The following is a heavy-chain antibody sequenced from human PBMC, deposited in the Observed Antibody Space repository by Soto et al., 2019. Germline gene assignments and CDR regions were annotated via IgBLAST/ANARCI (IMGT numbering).Heavy chain of an antibody. CDR3: AATLYPGFWSGYLNDY. D-gene: IGHD3-3*01. J-gene: IGHJ4*02. Sequence: GASVKVSCKASGFTFTSSAVQWVRQARGQRLEWIGWIVVGSGNTNYAQKFQERVTITRGMSTSTAYMELSSLRSEDTAVYYCAATLYPGFWSGYLNDYWGQGTLVTVSS. CDR1: GFTFTSSA. CDR2: IVVGSGNT. V-gene: IGHV1-58*01.